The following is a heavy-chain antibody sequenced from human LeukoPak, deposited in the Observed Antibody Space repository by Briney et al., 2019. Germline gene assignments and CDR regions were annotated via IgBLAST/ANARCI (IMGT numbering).Heavy chain of an antibody. CDR1: GFTFSSYA. D-gene: IGHD1-26*01. Sequence: GGSLRLSCAASGFTFSSYAMSWVRQAPGKGLEWVSAISGSGGSTYYADSVKGRFTISRDNSKNTLYLQMNSLRAEDTAVYYCAKDTPLGARIVGATGYWGQGTLVTVSS. CDR3: AKDTPLGARIVGATGY. CDR2: ISGSGGST. J-gene: IGHJ4*02. V-gene: IGHV3-23*01.